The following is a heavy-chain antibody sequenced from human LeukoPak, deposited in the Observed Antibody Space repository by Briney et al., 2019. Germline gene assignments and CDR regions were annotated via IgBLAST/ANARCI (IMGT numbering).Heavy chain of an antibody. J-gene: IGHJ4*02. Sequence: SETLSLTCTVSGGSISSYYWSWIRQPPGKGLEWIGHIYYSGSTNYNPSLKSRVTISVDTSKNQFSLKLSSVTAADTAVYYCARLLHGSGSYSYYFDSWGQGTLVAVSS. CDR2: IYYSGST. V-gene: IGHV4-59*01. CDR3: ARLLHGSGSYSYYFDS. CDR1: GGSISSYY. D-gene: IGHD3-10*01.